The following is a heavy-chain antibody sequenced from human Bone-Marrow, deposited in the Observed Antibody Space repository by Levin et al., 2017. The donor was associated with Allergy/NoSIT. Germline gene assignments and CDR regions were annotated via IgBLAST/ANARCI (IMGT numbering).Heavy chain of an antibody. CDR1: GFTVSNHY. J-gene: IGHJ4*02. V-gene: IGHV3-53*01. Sequence: GSLRLSCVASGFTVSNHYMTWVRQAPGKGLEGVSVIYSGGKTHYADSVKGRFTVSRDKSKNTLYLQMNSLRAEDTAVYYCATHPRAAYWGQGTLVTVSS. D-gene: IGHD6-25*01. CDR3: ATHPRAAY. CDR2: IYSGGKT.